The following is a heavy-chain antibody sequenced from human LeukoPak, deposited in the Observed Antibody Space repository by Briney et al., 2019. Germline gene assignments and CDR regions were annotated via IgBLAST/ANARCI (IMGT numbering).Heavy chain of an antibody. J-gene: IGHJ4*02. CDR1: GFTFDAYT. V-gene: IGHV3-9*01. Sequence: GGSLRLSCAASGFTFDAYTMHWVRQAPGKGLEWVSGISWNSGSIGYADSVKGRFTISRDNAKNSLYLQMNSLRAEDTAVYYCARDRGYSSFDYWGQGTLVTVSS. CDR3: ARDRGYSSFDY. D-gene: IGHD6-19*01. CDR2: ISWNSGSI.